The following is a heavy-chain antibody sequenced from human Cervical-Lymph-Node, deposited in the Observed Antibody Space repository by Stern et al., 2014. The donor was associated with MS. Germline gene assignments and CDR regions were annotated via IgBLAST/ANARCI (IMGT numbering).Heavy chain of an antibody. J-gene: IGHJ4*02. V-gene: IGHV3-74*02. D-gene: IGHD4-23*01. Sequence: MQLVQSGGGLVQPGGSLRLSCVVSESTFSNYWMHWVRQVPGKGLVWVSRINENGGITNYADSVKGRFTISRDNAKSTLYLQMNSLRGEDTAIYYCARDFGGNDDHWGQGTLVTVSS. CDR2: INENGGIT. CDR1: ESTFSNYW. CDR3: ARDFGGNDDH.